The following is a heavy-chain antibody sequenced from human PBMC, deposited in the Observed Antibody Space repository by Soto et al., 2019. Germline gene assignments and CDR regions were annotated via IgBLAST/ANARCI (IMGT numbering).Heavy chain of an antibody. CDR1: GYNFNTYW. V-gene: IGHV5-51*01. D-gene: IGHD5-12*01. CDR3: ATSTVSYVDIVSSTTRGYFDH. Sequence: PGESLKISCEGSGYNFNTYWIGWVRQMPGKGLEWMALIYPGDSDTRYSPSFEGQVTLSDDRSISTAYLQWSSLKASDTAIYYCATSTVSYVDIVSSTTRGYFDHWGQGTLVTVSS. CDR2: IYPGDSDT. J-gene: IGHJ4*02.